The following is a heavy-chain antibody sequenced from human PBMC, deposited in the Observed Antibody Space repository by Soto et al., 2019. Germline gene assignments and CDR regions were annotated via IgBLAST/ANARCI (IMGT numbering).Heavy chain of an antibody. CDR2: IWYDGSNK. Sequence: PGGSLRLSCAVSGFTLSSYGMHWVRQAPGKGLEWVAVIWYDGSNKYYADSVKGRFTISRDNSKNTLYLQMNSLRAEDTAVYYCARDHLPYGDYVEGFDYWGQGTLVTVSS. CDR1: GFTLSSYG. D-gene: IGHD4-17*01. CDR3: ARDHLPYGDYVEGFDY. V-gene: IGHV3-33*08. J-gene: IGHJ4*02.